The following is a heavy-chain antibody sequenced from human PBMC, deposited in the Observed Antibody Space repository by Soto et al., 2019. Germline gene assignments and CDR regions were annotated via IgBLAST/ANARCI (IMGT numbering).Heavy chain of an antibody. CDR1: GFTFSSYA. J-gene: IGHJ4*02. CDR2: ISYDGINK. Sequence: QVPLLESGGGVVQPGRSLRLSCAASGFTFSSYAMHWVRQAPGKGLEWVAVISYDGINKYYADSVKGRFTISRDNSKNTLYLQMNSLRAEDTAVYYCASIRFDYWGQGTMVTVSS. CDR3: ASIRFDY. V-gene: IGHV3-30-3*01.